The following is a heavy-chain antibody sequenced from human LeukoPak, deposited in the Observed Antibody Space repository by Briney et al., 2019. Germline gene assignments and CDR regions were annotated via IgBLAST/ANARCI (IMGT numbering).Heavy chain of an antibody. CDR3: ARNTIAYCLPDY. CDR2: IHHSGRT. Sequence: KTSETLSLTCTVSGGSISSSGYYWSWIRQPPGKGLEWIGEIHHSGRTNYNPSLKSRVTISVDKSKNQFSLRLSFVTAADTAVYYCARNTIAYCLPDYWGQGTLVTVSS. J-gene: IGHJ4*02. D-gene: IGHD2-21*01. CDR1: GGSISSSGYY. V-gene: IGHV4-61*05.